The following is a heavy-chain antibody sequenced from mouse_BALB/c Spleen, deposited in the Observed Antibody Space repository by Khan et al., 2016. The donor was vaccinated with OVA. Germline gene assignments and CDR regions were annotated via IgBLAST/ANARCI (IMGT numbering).Heavy chain of an antibody. D-gene: IGHD3-2*02. CDR3: AREEAMYYFDY. V-gene: IGHV1S132*01. Sequence: VQLQQSGAELVRPGASVKLSCKTSGYIFTSYWIHWVQQRSGQGLEWIARIYPGTDNTYYYEKLKHQATLTADKSSSTAYMQLSSLKSEDSAVYFCAREEAMYYFDYWGQGTTLTVSS. CDR1: GYIFTSYW. CDR2: IYPGTDNT. J-gene: IGHJ2*01.